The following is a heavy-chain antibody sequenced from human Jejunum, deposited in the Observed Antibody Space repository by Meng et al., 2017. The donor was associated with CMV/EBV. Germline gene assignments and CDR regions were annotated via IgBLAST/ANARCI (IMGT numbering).Heavy chain of an antibody. CDR3: ARHGNYLDV. J-gene: IGHJ6*02. CDR2: LTPRTGGT. D-gene: IGHD3-3*01. CDR1: GYTFTDNV. V-gene: IGHV1-2*02. Sequence: VPSKASGYTFTDNVIHWVRQAPGQGLEWMGWLTPRTGGTFYAQNFQGRVTMTGDTSISTVYMELRRLTSDDTAVYYCARHGNYLDVWGQGTTVTVSS.